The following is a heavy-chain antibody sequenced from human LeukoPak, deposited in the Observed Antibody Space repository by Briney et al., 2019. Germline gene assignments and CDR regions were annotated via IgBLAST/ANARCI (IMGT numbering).Heavy chain of an antibody. V-gene: IGHV4-59*01. CDR3: ARVGFGNTPHPIDY. CDR2: IYYTGST. D-gene: IGHD4-23*01. CDR1: GGSISSYY. J-gene: IGHJ4*02. Sequence: SETLSLTCTVSGGSISSYYWSWIRQPPGKGLEWIGYIYYTGSTDYNPSLKSRVTISVDTSKNQFSLELSSVTAADTAVYYCARVGFGNTPHPIDYWGQGTLVTVSS.